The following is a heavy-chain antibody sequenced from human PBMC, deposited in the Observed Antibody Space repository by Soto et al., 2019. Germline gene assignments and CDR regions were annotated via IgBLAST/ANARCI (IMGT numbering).Heavy chain of an antibody. CDR1: GFIFSEST. CDR3: VKQAHGLDGVAFDY. CDR2: VSTSGRST. J-gene: IGHJ4*02. Sequence: PGGSLRLSCSASGFIFSESTIYWVRQVPGKGLEDISAVSTSGRSTYYADSVKDRFTISRDNSKNTLFLQMGSLRPEDTAIYYCVKQAHGLDGVAFDYWGQGTQVTVSS. D-gene: IGHD2-15*01. V-gene: IGHV3-64D*06.